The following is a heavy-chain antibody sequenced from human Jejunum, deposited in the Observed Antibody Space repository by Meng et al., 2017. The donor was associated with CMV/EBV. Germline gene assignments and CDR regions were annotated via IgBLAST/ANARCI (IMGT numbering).Heavy chain of an antibody. V-gene: IGHV3-48*04. D-gene: IGHD3-3*01. CDR2: ISGDGTAI. CDR3: ARDRRDFLEGWYYYYGMDV. Sequence: VECVRQAPGKGLEWLLYISGDGTAIHYAASVEGRFTISRNYAKNSLHLQMNSLRAEDTAVYYCARDRRDFLEGWYYYYGMDVWGQGTTVTVSS. J-gene: IGHJ6*02.